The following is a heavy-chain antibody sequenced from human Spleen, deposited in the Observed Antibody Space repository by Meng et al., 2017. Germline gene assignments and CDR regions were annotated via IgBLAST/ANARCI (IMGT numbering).Heavy chain of an antibody. D-gene: IGHD6-19*01. V-gene: IGHV3-21*01. J-gene: IGHJ6*02. CDR1: GCTFSDYY. Sequence: GGSLRLSCAACGCTFSDYYMNWVRQAPGKGLEWVSSISSSSSYIYYADSVKGRFTISRDNAKNSLYLQMSSLRAEDTAVYYCARDCGSGWYGLYYYYYGMDVWGQGTTVTVSS. CDR3: ARDCGSGWYGLYYYYYGMDV. CDR2: ISSSSSYI.